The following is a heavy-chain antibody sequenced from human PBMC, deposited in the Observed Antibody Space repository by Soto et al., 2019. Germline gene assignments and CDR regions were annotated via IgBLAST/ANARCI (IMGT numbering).Heavy chain of an antibody. Sequence: QVQLAQSGAEVKKPGASVTVSCKASGYTFSTYGIGWVRQAPGQGLEWVGWISVHNGYTKYATELQGRVTVSTDPSTSTAYMELRSLRSDDSAVYYCARLEHNFGPHDYWGQGTLVTVTS. CDR1: GYTFSTYG. CDR2: ISVHNGYT. J-gene: IGHJ4*02. CDR3: ARLEHNFGPHDY. D-gene: IGHD1-1*01. V-gene: IGHV1-18*01.